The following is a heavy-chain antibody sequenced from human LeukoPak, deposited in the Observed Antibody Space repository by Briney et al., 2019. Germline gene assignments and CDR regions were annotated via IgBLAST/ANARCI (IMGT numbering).Heavy chain of an antibody. CDR2: IKQDGSEK. J-gene: IGHJ5*02. D-gene: IGHD3-9*01. CDR1: GFTFSSYW. CDR3: ARDDKYYDILTGFNWFDP. Sequence: GGSLRLSCAASGFTFSSYWMSWVRQAPGKGLEWVANIKQDGSEKYYVDSVKGRFTISRDNAKNSLYLQMNSLRAEDTAVYYCARDDKYYDILTGFNWFDPWGQGTLVTVSS. V-gene: IGHV3-7*01.